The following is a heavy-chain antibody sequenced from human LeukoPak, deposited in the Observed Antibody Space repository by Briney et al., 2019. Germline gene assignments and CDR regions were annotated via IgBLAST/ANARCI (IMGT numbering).Heavy chain of an antibody. V-gene: IGHV3-30*18. Sequence: PGGSLRLSCAASGLTFNNYWMSWVRQAPGKGLEWVAVMSYNGQITYYADSVKGRFTISRDNSQNMLYLQMNSLRVDDTSVYYCAKVQLERRELLPNFDSWGQGTLVTVSS. CDR3: AKVQLERRELLPNFDS. J-gene: IGHJ4*02. CDR1: GLTFNNYW. CDR2: MSYNGQIT. D-gene: IGHD1-1*01.